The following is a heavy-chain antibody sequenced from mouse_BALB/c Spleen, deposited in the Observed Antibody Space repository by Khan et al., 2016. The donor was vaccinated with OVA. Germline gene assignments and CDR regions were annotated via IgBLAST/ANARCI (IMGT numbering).Heavy chain of an antibody. CDR3: AREDNPFDAMDC. Sequence: LVESGPELKKPGETVKISCKASGYTFTNYGMNWVKQAPGKGLKWMGWINTNTGEPTYAEEFKGRFAFSLETSASTAYFQINNLKNEDTATYFCAREDNPFDAMDCWSEGTAVTVSS. D-gene: IGHD1-3*01. CDR1: GYTFTNYG. CDR2: INTNTGEP. J-gene: IGHJ4*01. V-gene: IGHV9-3*02.